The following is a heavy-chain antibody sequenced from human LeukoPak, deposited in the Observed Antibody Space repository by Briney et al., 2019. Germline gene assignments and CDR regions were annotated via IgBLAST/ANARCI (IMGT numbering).Heavy chain of an antibody. D-gene: IGHD3-10*01. CDR2: IYYSGST. CDR1: GGSISSHY. Sequence: SETLSLTCTVSGGSISSHYWSWLRQPPGKGLEWFGYIYYSGSTNYNPSLKSRVTISVDTSKNQFSLKLSSVPAEDTAVDYCVRGIRVWSKGEYYFDYWGQGTLVTVSS. CDR3: VRGIRVWSKGEYYFDY. V-gene: IGHV4-59*11. J-gene: IGHJ4*02.